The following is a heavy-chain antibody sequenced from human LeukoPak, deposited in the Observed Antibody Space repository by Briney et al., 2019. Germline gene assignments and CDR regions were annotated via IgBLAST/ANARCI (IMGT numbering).Heavy chain of an antibody. D-gene: IGHD1-26*01. V-gene: IGHV4-34*11. CDR1: GVSLYGVF. Sequence: SGTLSLTSSVSGVSLYGVFWNWVRQTPEEGGEGRCYVSLGGVTTTTPTLKSRVSISIDTSTSPISLSMTAVAAARSALYFRARDRRGSFYSFDLWGQGTTVSVS. CDR2: VSLGGVT. J-gene: IGHJ6*02. CDR3: ARDRRGSFYSFDL.